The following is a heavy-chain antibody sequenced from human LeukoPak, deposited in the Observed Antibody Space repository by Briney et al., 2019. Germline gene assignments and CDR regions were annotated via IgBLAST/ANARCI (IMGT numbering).Heavy chain of an antibody. CDR3: ARHLPPSGYREGEFDY. CDR1: GYSFTSYW. Sequence: GESLKISCKGSGYSFTSYWIGWVRQMPGKGLEWMGIIYPGDSDTRYSPSFQGQVTISADKSISTAYLQWSSLEASDTAMYYCARHLPPSGYREGEFDYWGQGTLVTVSS. V-gene: IGHV5-51*01. J-gene: IGHJ4*02. CDR2: IYPGDSDT. D-gene: IGHD3-22*01.